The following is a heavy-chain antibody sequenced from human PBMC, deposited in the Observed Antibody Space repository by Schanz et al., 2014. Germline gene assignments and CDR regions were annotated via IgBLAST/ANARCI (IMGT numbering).Heavy chain of an antibody. J-gene: IGHJ4*02. Sequence: EVQLVESGGGLIQPGGSLRLSCAASGFGFSSYSMNWVRQAPGKGLEWVSYISGSSRTIYYADSMKGRFTVSRDNAENALCLQMNSLRAEDTGLYFCARGGSGSHYRLDYWGQGTLXTVSS. CDR3: ARGGSGSHYRLDY. CDR1: GFGFSSYS. D-gene: IGHD1-26*01. V-gene: IGHV3-48*01. CDR2: ISGSSRTI.